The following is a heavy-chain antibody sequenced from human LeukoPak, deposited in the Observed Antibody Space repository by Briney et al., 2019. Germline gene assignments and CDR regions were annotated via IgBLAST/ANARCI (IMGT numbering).Heavy chain of an antibody. D-gene: IGHD3-10*01. Sequence: GGSLRLSCAASGFTVSSNYMSWVRQAPGKGLEWVSVIYSGGSTYYADSVKGRFTISRDNSKNTLYLQMNSLRAEDTAVYYCAKDRSLWFGESHYYFDYWGQGTLVTVSS. CDR2: IYSGGST. CDR1: GFTVSSNY. CDR3: AKDRSLWFGESHYYFDY. V-gene: IGHV3-53*05. J-gene: IGHJ4*02.